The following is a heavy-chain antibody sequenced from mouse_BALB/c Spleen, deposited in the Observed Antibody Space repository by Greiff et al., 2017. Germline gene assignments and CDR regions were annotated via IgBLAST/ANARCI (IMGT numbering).Heavy chain of an antibody. Sequence: EVQLVESGGGLVQPGGSRKLSCAASGFTFSSFGMHWVRQAPEKGLEWVAYISSGSSTIYYADTVKGRFTISRDNPKNTLFLQMTSLRSEDTAMYYCARCDYEREYYFDYWGQGTTLTVSS. CDR3: ARCDYEREYYFDY. J-gene: IGHJ2*01. CDR1: GFTFSSFG. D-gene: IGHD2-4*01. CDR2: ISSGSSTI. V-gene: IGHV5-17*02.